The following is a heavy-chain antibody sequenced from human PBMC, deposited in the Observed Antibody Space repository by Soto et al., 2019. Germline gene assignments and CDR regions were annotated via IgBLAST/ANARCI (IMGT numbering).Heavy chain of an antibody. V-gene: IGHV3-23*01. CDR3: GEPSLHCSSAPNFGH. CDR1: GFTFRSYG. D-gene: IGHD2-15*01. Sequence: EVQLLESGGGLVQPGGSLRLSCVASGFTFRSYGMNWVRQAPGKGLEWVSSVSDSGGSTYYADSVKGRFTISRDNSKNTPKPQNNSLRAEDHAVNYRGEPSLHCSSAPNFGHWGQGTLVTVSS. J-gene: IGHJ4*02. CDR2: VSDSGGST.